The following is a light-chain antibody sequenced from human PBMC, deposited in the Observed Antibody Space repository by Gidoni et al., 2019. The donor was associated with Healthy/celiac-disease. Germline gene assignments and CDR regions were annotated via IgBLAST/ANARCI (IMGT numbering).Light chain of an antibody. J-gene: IGLJ2*01. V-gene: IGLV2-14*01. CDR3: SSYTSSSTLVV. Sequence: QSARTQPASASGSPGQSITISCTGTSSDVGGYNYVSWYQQHPGKAPKLMIYEVSNRPSGVSNHFSGSKSGNTASLTISGLQAEDEADYYCSSYTSSSTLVVFGGGTKLTVL. CDR1: SSDVGGYNY. CDR2: EVS.